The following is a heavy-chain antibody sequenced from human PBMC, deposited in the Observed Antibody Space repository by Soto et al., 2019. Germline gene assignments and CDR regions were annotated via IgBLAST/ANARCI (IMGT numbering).Heavy chain of an antibody. J-gene: IGHJ6*04. V-gene: IGHV3-33*01. D-gene: IGHD6-6*01. CDR1: GFTFSSYG. CDR2: IWYDGSNK. Sequence: QVQLVESGGGVVQPGRSLRLSCAASGFTFSSYGMHWVRQAPGKGLEWVAVIWYDGSNKYYADSVKGRFTISRDNSKNALYLQMNSLRAEDTAVYYCARAGSSNYYGMDVWGXGTTVTVSS. CDR3: ARAGSSNYYGMDV.